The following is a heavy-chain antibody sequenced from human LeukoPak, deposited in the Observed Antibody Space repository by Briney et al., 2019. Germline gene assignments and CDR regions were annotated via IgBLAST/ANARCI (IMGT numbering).Heavy chain of an antibody. D-gene: IGHD3-9*01. J-gene: IGHJ4*02. V-gene: IGHV3-53*01. CDR3: AKGGYYDILTGYYIDY. CDR1: GFTVSSNY. Sequence: GGSLRLSCAASGFTVSSNYMSWVRQAPGKGLEWVSVIYSGGSTYYADSVKGRFTISRDNSKNTLYLQMNSLRAEDTAVYYCAKGGYYDILTGYYIDYWGQGTLVTVSS. CDR2: IYSGGST.